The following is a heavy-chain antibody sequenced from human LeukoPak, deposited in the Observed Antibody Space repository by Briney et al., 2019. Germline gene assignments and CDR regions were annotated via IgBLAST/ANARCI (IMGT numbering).Heavy chain of an antibody. CDR2: ISSSSSYT. CDR1: GFTFSDYY. CDR3: ARGSMRMATAGLADY. D-gene: IGHD5-24*01. Sequence: PGGSLRLSCEASGFTFSDYYMNWIRQAPGKGLDWVSSISSSSSYTTYADSVKGRFTISRDNPKNSLYLQMNSLRAEDTAVYYCARGSMRMATAGLADYWGQGTLVTVSS. J-gene: IGHJ4*02. V-gene: IGHV3-11*05.